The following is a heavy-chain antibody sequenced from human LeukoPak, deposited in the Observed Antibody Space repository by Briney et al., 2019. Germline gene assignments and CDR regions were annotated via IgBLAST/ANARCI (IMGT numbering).Heavy chain of an antibody. CDR2: IYTSGST. J-gene: IGHJ5*02. CDR1: GGSISSGSYY. D-gene: IGHD4-11*01. V-gene: IGHV4-61*02. Sequence: SETLSLTCTVSGGSISSGSYYWSWIRQPAGKGLEWIGRIYTSGSTDYNPSLKSRVTISVDTSKNQFSLNLSSVTAADTAVYYCARESNYDGNWFDPWGQGTLVTVSS. CDR3: ARESNYDGNWFDP.